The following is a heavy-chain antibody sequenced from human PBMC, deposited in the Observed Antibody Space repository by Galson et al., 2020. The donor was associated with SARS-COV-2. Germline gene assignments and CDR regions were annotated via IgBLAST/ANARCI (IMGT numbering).Heavy chain of an antibody. CDR2: INPNSGGT. D-gene: IGHD3-3*01. J-gene: IGHJ6*02. CDR3: ARGPDFEYYDFWSGYSPYYYYGMDV. Sequence: ASVKVSCKASGYTFTGYYMHWVRQAPGQGLEWMGWINPNSGGTNYAQKFQCWVTMTRDTSISTAYMELSRLRSDDTAVYYCARGPDFEYYDFWSGYSPYYYYGMDVWGQGTTVTVSS. V-gene: IGHV1-2*04. CDR1: GYTFTGYY.